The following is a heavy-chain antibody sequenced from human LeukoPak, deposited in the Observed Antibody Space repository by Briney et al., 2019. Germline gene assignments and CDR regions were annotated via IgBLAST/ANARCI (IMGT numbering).Heavy chain of an antibody. V-gene: IGHV1-8*01. J-gene: IGHJ4*02. CDR1: GYTFTSYD. D-gene: IGHD2-15*01. CDR3: AKDSSDSSGDFAY. CDR2: MNPNSGNT. Sequence: ALVKVSCKASGYTFTSYDINWVRQATGQGLEWMGWMNPNSGNTGYAQKFQGRVTMTTDTSTSTAYMEVRSLRSDDTAVYYCAKDSSDSSGDFAYWGQGTLATVPS.